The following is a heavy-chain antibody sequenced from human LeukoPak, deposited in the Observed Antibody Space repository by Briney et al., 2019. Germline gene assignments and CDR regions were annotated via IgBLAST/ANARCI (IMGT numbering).Heavy chain of an antibody. V-gene: IGHV1-46*01. CDR1: GYTFTSYY. D-gene: IGHD6-13*01. CDR2: INPSGGST. J-gene: IGHJ3*02. CDR3: ARDRQQLDAFDI. Sequence: ASVKVSCKASGYTFTSYYMHWVRQAPGQGLEWMGIINPSGGSTSYAQKFQGRVTMTRDMSTSTVYMELSSLRSEDTAVYYCARDRQQLDAFDIWGQGTMVTVSS.